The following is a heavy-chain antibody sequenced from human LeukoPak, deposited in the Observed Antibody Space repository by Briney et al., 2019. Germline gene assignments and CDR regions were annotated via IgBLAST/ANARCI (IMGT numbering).Heavy chain of an antibody. V-gene: IGHV1-8*01. CDR2: MNPNSGNT. CDR3: ARCWPNLCDY. D-gene: IGHD2/OR15-2a*01. Sequence: ASVKVSCKASGYTFTSYDINWVRQATGQGLEWMGWMNPNSGNTGYAQKFQGRVTMTRDTSISTAYMKLSRLRSDDTAVYYCARCWPNLCDYWGQGTLVTVSS. J-gene: IGHJ4*02. CDR1: GYTFTSYD.